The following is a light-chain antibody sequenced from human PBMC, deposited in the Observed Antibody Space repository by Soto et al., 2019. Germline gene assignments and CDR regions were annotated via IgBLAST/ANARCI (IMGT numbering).Light chain of an antibody. CDR1: QSVSSSY. Sequence: EIVLTQSPGTLSLSPGERATLSCRASQSVSSSYLAWYQQKPGQAPRLLIYDASSRATGIPDRFSGSGSGTDFTLTISRLEPEDFAVYYCQQYGSSPRTFGPGTKVDNK. CDR2: DAS. V-gene: IGKV3-20*01. CDR3: QQYGSSPRT. J-gene: IGKJ3*01.